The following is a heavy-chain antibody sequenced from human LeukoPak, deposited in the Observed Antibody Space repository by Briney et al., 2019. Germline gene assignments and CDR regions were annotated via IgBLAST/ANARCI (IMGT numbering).Heavy chain of an antibody. CDR1: GYSISSGYY. CDR2: IYHSGST. V-gene: IGHV4-38-2*01. D-gene: IGHD3-9*01. CDR3: ARRLRYFVDY. Sequence: PSETLSLTCAVSGYSISSGYYWGWTRQPPGKGLEWIGSIYHSGSTYYNPSLKSRVTISVDTSKNQFSLKLSSVTAADTAVYYCARRLRYFVDYWGQGTLVTVSS. J-gene: IGHJ4*02.